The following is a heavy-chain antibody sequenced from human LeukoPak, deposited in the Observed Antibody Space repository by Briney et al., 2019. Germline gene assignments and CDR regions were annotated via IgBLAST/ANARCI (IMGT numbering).Heavy chain of an antibody. CDR3: ARRGFGDGYNV. D-gene: IGHD5-24*01. V-gene: IGHV4-39*07. Sequence: SETLSLTCTVSGGSISSSSYYWGWIRQPPGKGLEWIGEINHSGSTNYNPSLKSRVTISVDTSKNQFSLKLSSVTAADTAVYYCARRGFGDGYNVWGQGTLVTVSS. J-gene: IGHJ4*02. CDR2: INHSGST. CDR1: GGSISSSSYY.